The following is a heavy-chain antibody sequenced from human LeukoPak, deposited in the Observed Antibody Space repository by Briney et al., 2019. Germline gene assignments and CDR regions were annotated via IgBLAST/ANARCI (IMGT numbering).Heavy chain of an antibody. CDR2: ISAYNGNT. CDR1: GYTFNSFG. Sequence: ASVKVSCKASGYTFNSFGINWVRQAPGQGLEWMGWISAYNGNTNYAQKLQGRATMTTDTSTSTAYMELRTLRFYNTAVYYCARDDILTDKLFDYWGQGTLVTVSS. D-gene: IGHD3-9*01. V-gene: IGHV1-18*01. CDR3: ARDDILTDKLFDY. J-gene: IGHJ4*02.